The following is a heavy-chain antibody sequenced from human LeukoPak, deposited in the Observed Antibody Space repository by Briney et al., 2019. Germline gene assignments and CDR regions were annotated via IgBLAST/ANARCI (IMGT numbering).Heavy chain of an antibody. V-gene: IGHV3-48*03. D-gene: IGHD3-9*01. J-gene: IGHJ3*02. CDR1: GFTFSSYE. Sequence: GGSLRLSCAASGFTFSSYEMSWVRQAPGKGLEWVSYISSSGSTIYYADSVKGRFTISRDNAKNSLYLQMNSLRAEDTAVYYCARGGEGDILTGDDAFDIWGQGTMVTVSS. CDR2: ISSSGSTI. CDR3: ARGGEGDILTGDDAFDI.